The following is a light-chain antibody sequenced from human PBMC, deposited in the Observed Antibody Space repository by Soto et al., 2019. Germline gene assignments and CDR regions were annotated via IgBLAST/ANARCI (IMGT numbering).Light chain of an antibody. CDR1: SSNIGAGYD. V-gene: IGLV1-40*01. Sequence: QSVLTQPPSVSVAPGQRVTISCTGSSSNIGAGYDVHWYQQLPGTAPKLLIYGNSNRPSGVPDRFSGSKSGTSASLAITGLQAEDEAVYYCQSYDSSLSGWVFGGGTKLTGL. J-gene: IGLJ3*02. CDR2: GNS. CDR3: QSYDSSLSGWV.